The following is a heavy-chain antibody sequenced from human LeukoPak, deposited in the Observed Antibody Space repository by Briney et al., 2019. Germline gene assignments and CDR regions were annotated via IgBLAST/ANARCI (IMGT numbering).Heavy chain of an antibody. J-gene: IGHJ4*02. D-gene: IGHD1-14*01. Sequence: GGSLRLSCAASGFTFSSYAMHWVRQAPGKGLEWVAVISYDGSNKYYADSVKGRFTISRDNSKNTLYLQMNSLRAEDTAVYYCAKTGRSSFDYWGQGTLVTVSS. CDR1: GFTFSSYA. CDR2: ISYDGSNK. CDR3: AKTGRSSFDY. V-gene: IGHV3-30-3*02.